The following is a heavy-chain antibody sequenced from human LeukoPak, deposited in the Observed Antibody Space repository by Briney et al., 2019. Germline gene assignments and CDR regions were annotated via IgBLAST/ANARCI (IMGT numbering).Heavy chain of an antibody. D-gene: IGHD2-2*01. V-gene: IGHV3-30*18. CDR1: GFTFSSYG. CDR3: AKDLEPAATYYYYGMDV. CDR2: ISYDGSNK. J-gene: IGHJ6*02. Sequence: GRSLRLSCAASGFTFSSYGMHWVRQAPGKGLEWVAVISYDGSNKYYADSVKGRFTISRGNSKNTLYLQMNSLRAEDTAVYYCAKDLEPAATYYYYGMDVWGQGTTATVSS.